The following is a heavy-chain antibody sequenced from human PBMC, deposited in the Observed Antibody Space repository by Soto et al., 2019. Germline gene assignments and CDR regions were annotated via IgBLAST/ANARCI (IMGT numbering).Heavy chain of an antibody. CDR3: ARDCDRSGYYCY. CDR1: GYTFTSYG. V-gene: IGHV1-18*01. Sequence: ASVKVSCKASGYTFTSYGISWVRQAPGQGLEWMGWIGVYNGNTNYAQKLQGRVTMTTDTSTTTAYMELRSLRSGDTAVYYCARDCDRSGYYCYWGQGTLVTVSS. J-gene: IGHJ4*02. D-gene: IGHD3-22*01. CDR2: IGVYNGNT.